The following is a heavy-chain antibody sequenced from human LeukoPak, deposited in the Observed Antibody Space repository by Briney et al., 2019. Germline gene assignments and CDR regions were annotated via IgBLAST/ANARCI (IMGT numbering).Heavy chain of an antibody. J-gene: IGHJ4*02. V-gene: IGHV3-74*01. D-gene: IGHD6-13*01. Sequence: PGGSLRLSCAASGFIFSSYWMHWVRQAPGKGLVWVSRTNSDGSSTSYADSVKGRFTIPRDNTKNTLYLQMNSLRAEDTSVYYCARVGDSSSVGALDYWGQGTLVTVSS. CDR2: TNSDGSST. CDR1: GFIFSSYW. CDR3: ARVGDSSSVGALDY.